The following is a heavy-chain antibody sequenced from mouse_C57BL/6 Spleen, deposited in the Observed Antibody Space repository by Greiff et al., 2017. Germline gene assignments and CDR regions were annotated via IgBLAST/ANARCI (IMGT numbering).Heavy chain of an antibody. CDR3: ARQGYSNSAWFAY. CDR2: ISSGTSTI. V-gene: IGHV5-17*01. CDR1: GFTFSDYG. D-gene: IGHD2-5*01. Sequence: EVPLVESGGGLVKPGGSLKLSCAASGFTFSDYGMHWVRQAPEKRLEWVAYISSGTSTIYYAATVKGRFTISRDNAKNTLFLQMTSLRSEDTAMYYCARQGYSNSAWFAYWGQGTLVTVSA. J-gene: IGHJ3*01.